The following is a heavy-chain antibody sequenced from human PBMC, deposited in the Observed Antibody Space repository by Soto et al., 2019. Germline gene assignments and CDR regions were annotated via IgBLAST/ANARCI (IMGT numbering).Heavy chain of an antibody. J-gene: IGHJ6*02. D-gene: IGHD3-16*01. CDR2: IFPGDSDT. CDR1: GYSFMNNW. Sequence: EVQLVQSGAEVKKPGESLKISCKASGYSFMNNWVGWVRQMPGKGLEWMGIIFPGDSDTKYSPSFQGQVTMSVDQSISTAYLKWSTLRASDTAKYFCVRQAGDYVRRTVWGHSTAVTVS. V-gene: IGHV5-51*01. CDR3: VRQAGDYVRRTV.